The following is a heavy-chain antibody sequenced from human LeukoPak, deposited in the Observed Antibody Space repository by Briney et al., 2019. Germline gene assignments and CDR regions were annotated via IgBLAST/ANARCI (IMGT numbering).Heavy chain of an antibody. D-gene: IGHD3-3*01. CDR2: ITSTSGHT. V-gene: IGHV3-21*01. J-gene: IGHJ6*03. CDR1: GFTFSDSR. CDR3: ARVQYYEFLNGYRGIYMDV. Sequence: GGSLRLSCAASGFTFSDSRMNWVRQAPEKGLEWVSSITSTSGHTFYTGSLKGRFTVSRDNAKNTMFLQMNSLRAEDTAVYYCARVQYYEFLNGYRGIYMDVWGKGTTVTVSS.